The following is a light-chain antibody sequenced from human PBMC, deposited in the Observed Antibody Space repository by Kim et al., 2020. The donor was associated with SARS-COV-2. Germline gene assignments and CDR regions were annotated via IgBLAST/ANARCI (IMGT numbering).Light chain of an antibody. J-gene: IGLJ2*01. CDR1: SSDVGGYNY. Sequence: GPSITIPCPGTSSDVGGYNYVSWYQHHPGKAPKLMIYDVSNRPSGVSNRFSGSKSGNTASLTISGLQAEDEADYYCSSYTSSSSVVFGGGTQLTVL. CDR2: DVS. CDR3: SSYTSSSSVV. V-gene: IGLV2-14*03.